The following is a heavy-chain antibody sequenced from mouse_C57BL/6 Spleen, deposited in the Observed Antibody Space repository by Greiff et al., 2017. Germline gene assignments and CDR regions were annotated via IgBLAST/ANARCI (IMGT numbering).Heavy chain of an antibody. D-gene: IGHD1-1*01. V-gene: IGHV5-17*01. CDR3: ARRSYGSRTGYFDV. CDR2: ISSGSSTI. J-gene: IGHJ1*03. Sequence: DVQLVASGGGLVKPGGSLKLSCAASGFTFSDYGMHWVRQAPEKGLEWVAYISSGSSTIYYADTVKGRFTISRDNAKNTLLLQMTRLKSEDSAMFYLARRSYGSRTGYFDVWGTGTTVTVSS. CDR1: GFTFSDYG.